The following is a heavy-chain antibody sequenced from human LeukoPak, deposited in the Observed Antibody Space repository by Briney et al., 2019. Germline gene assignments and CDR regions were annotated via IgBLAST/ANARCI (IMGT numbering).Heavy chain of an antibody. Sequence: GGSLRLSCAASGFTFSAFAMHWVRQAPGKGLEWVSAISGGGAETYYADSVKGRFTISRDNSKNTLHLQMSSLRAEDTALYYCAKVVLSSPYRAHDIWGQGTLVSVSS. D-gene: IGHD5-12*01. J-gene: IGHJ4*02. CDR1: GFTFSAFA. V-gene: IGHV3-23*01. CDR3: AKVVLSSPYRAHDI. CDR2: ISGGGAET.